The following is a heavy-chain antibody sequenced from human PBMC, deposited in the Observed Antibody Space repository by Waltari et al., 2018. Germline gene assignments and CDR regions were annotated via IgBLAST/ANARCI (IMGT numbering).Heavy chain of an antibody. J-gene: IGHJ4*02. V-gene: IGHV3-11*06. CDR2: ISCNSSHT. D-gene: IGHD6-19*01. CDR3: ARGASDSDY. Sequence: QVQLVESGGDLVRPGGSLRLSCAASGFTFSDYYMTWVRQAPGKGLEWVSYISCNSSHTDYANSVKGRFTISRDNAKNSLYLQMNSLRAEDTAVYYCARGASDSDYWGQGTLVTVSS. CDR1: GFTFSDYY.